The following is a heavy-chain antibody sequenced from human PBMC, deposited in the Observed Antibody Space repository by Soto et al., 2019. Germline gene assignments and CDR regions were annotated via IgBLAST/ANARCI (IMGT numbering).Heavy chain of an antibody. J-gene: IGHJ4*02. Sequence: QVQLVQSGAEVKKPGSSVKVSCKASGGTFSSYTISWVRQAPGQGLEWMGRIIPILGIANYAQKFQGRVTITADKSTSTAYMERSSLRSEDTAVYYCARVCDYELGYWGQGTLVTVSS. CDR3: ARVCDYELGY. CDR2: IIPILGIA. D-gene: IGHD4-17*01. V-gene: IGHV1-69*02. CDR1: GGTFSSYT.